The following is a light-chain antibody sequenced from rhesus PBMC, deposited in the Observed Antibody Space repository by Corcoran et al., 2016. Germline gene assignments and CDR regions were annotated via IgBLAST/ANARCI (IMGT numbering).Light chain of an antibody. CDR3: QQCTGKPRT. CDR2: KAS. J-gene: IGKJ1*01. V-gene: IGKV1-22*01. CDR1: QSISSW. Sequence: DIQMTQSPSFLSASVGDTVTITCRASQSISSWLAWYQQKPGKAPNLLIYKASSLKSGVPSRFRGSGSGTDFTLTISSLQAENFATYYCQQCTGKPRTLGQGTKVEIK.